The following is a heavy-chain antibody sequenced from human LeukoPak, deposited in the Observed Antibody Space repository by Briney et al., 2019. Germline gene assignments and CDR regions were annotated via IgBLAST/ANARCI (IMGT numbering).Heavy chain of an antibody. CDR1: GGSISSYY. CDR2: IYYSGST. J-gene: IGHJ4*02. CDR3: ARGGSYYHY. Sequence: SSETLSLTCTVSGGSISSYYWSWIRQPPGKGLEWIGYIYYSGSTNYTPSLKSRVTISVDTSKNQFSLKLSSVTAADTAVYFCARGGSYYHYWGQGTLVTVSS. V-gene: IGHV4-59*01. D-gene: IGHD1-26*01.